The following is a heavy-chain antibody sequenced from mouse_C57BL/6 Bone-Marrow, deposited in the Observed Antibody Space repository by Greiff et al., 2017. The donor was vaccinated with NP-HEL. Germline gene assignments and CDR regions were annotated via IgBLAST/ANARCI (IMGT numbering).Heavy chain of an antibody. Sequence: EVQLQQSGPELVKPGASVKISCKASGYSFTGYYMNWVKQSPEKSLEWIGEINPSTGGTTYNQKFKAKATLTVDKSSSTAYMQLKSLTSEDSAVYYCARRSYDYETDYWGQGTTLTVSS. V-gene: IGHV1-42*01. D-gene: IGHD2-4*01. J-gene: IGHJ2*01. CDR2: INPSTGGT. CDR3: ARRSYDYETDY. CDR1: GYSFTGYY.